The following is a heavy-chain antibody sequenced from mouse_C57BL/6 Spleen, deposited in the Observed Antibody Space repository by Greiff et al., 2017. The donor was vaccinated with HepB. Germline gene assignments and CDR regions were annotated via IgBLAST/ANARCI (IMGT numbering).Heavy chain of an antibody. CDR3: ARSPSPESSYNFDY. Sequence: QVQLQQPGAELVRPRTSVKLSCKASGYTFTSYWMHWVKQRPGQGLEWIGVIDPSDSYTNYNQKFKGKATLTVDTSSSTAYMQLSSLTSEDSAVYYCARSPSPESSYNFDYWGQGTTLTVSS. CDR1: GYTFTSYW. D-gene: IGHD1-1*01. J-gene: IGHJ2*01. CDR2: IDPSDSYT. V-gene: IGHV1-59*01.